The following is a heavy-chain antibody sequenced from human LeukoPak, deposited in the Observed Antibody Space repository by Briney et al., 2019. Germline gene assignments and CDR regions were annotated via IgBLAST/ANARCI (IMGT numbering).Heavy chain of an antibody. CDR2: IYYSGST. V-gene: IGHV4-39*01. CDR3: ARHVPSGYSYSYYMDV. CDR1: GGSISRSSSYY. J-gene: IGHJ6*03. Sequence: KPSETLSLTCTASGGSISRSSSYYWGWIRQPPGKGLEWIGSIYYSGSTYYNPSLKSRVAISVDMSKNQFSLKLSSVTAADTAVYSCARHVPSGYSYSYYMDVWGKGTTVTVSS.